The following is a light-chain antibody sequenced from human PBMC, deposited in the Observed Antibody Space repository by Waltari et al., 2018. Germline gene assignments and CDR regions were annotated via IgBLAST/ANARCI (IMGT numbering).Light chain of an antibody. J-gene: IGKJ5*01. Sequence: DIQMTQSPSSVSASVGDRVTITCRASQDISSWLAWYQQKPGKAPRLLIYSVSTLHTGVPSRFSGSGSGTEFTLTISSLQPEDFATYYCQQANSFPITFGQGTRLEIK. CDR2: SVS. V-gene: IGKV1D-12*01. CDR1: QDISSW. CDR3: QQANSFPIT.